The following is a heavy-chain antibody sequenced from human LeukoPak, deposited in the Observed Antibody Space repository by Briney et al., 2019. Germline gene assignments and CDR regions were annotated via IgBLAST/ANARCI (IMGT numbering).Heavy chain of an antibody. CDR1: GYTFTSYA. J-gene: IGHJ4*02. V-gene: IGHV1-18*01. Sequence: GASVKVSCKASGYTFTSYAVSWVRLAPGQGLEWMGWISPYNGNTNSEQKFQGRLTMTTDTSTRTAYMELRSLRSDDTALYYCARDVGDIVGASDYRGQGTLVTVSS. D-gene: IGHD1-26*01. CDR3: ARDVGDIVGASDY. CDR2: ISPYNGNT.